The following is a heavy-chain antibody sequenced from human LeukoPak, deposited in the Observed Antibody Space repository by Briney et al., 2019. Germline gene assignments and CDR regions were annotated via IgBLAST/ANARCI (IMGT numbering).Heavy chain of an antibody. V-gene: IGHV3-30*18. J-gene: IGHJ6*04. Sequence: PGGSLRLSCAASGLTFSSYGMHWVRQAPGKGLEWVAVISYDGSNKYYADSVKGRFTISRDNSKNTLYLQMNSLRAEDTGVYYCAKDVSQYSSSWYAIYYYYGMDVWGKGTTVTVSS. CDR2: ISYDGSNK. CDR3: AKDVSQYSSSWYAIYYYYGMDV. D-gene: IGHD6-13*01. CDR1: GLTFSSYG.